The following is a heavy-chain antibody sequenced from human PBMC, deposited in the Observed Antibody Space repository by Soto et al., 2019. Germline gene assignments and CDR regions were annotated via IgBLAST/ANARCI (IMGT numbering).Heavy chain of an antibody. Sequence: PGGSLRLSCAAPGFTFSSYWMHWVRQAPGKGLVWVSRINTDGSNTNNADSVKGRFTITRDNAKNTLYLQMNSLRAEDTAVYYCVRGGYYFDYWGQGTLVTVS. CDR1: GFTFSSYW. D-gene: IGHD3-16*01. V-gene: IGHV3-74*01. J-gene: IGHJ4*02. CDR2: INTDGSNT. CDR3: VRGGYYFDY.